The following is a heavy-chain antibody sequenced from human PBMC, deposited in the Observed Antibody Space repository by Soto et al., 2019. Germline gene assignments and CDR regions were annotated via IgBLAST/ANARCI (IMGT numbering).Heavy chain of an antibody. CDR3: AKDEYSGYDYYYYYYYMDV. J-gene: IGHJ6*03. D-gene: IGHD5-12*01. V-gene: IGHV3-30*18. CDR1: GFTFSSYG. CDR2: ISYDGSNK. Sequence: GGSLRLSCAASGFTFSSYGMHWVRQAPGKGLEWVAVISYDGSNKYYADSVKGRFTISRDNSKNTLYLQMNSLRAEDTAVYYCAKDEYSGYDYYYYYYYMDVWGKGTTVTVSS.